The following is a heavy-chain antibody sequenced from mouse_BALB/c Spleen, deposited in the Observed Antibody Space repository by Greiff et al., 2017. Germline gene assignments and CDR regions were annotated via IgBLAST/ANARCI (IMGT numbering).Heavy chain of an antibody. CDR1: GYTFTSYW. D-gene: IGHD1-1*01. V-gene: IGHV1-87*01. Sequence: QVQLQQSGAELARPGASVKLSCKASGYTFTSYWMQWVKQRPGQGLEWIGAIYPGDGDTRYTQKFKGKATLTAGKSSSTAYMQLSSLASEDSAVYYCARSPIYYYGSRAYYFDYWGQGTTLTVSS. CDR3: ARSPIYYYGSRAYYFDY. CDR2: IYPGDGDT. J-gene: IGHJ2*01.